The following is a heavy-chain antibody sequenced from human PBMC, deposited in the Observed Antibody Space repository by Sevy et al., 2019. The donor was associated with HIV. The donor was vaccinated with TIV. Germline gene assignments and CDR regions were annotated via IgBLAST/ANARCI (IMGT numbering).Heavy chain of an antibody. CDR3: ARLSSWWREFDACDI. J-gene: IGHJ3*02. CDR1: GFTFSSYW. D-gene: IGHD6-13*01. CDR2: IKQDGSEK. Sequence: GGSLRLSCAASGFTFSSYWMSWVRQAPGKGLEWVANIKQDGSEKYYVDSVKGRFTISRDNAKNSLYLQMNSLRAEDTAVYYCARLSSWWREFDACDIWGQGTMVTVSS. V-gene: IGHV3-7*01.